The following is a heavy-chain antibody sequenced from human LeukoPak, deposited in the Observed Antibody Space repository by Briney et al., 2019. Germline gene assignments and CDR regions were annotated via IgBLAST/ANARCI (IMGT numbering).Heavy chain of an antibody. Sequence: GGSLRLSCAASGFTFSTYEINWVRQAPGKGLEWVSYISSSGSTIYYADSVKGRFTISRDNAKNSLYLQMNSLRAEDTAVYYCARDYYGSGSYPLFDYWGQGTLVTVSS. V-gene: IGHV3-48*03. CDR2: ISSSGSTI. CDR3: ARDYYGSGSYPLFDY. CDR1: GFTFSTYE. D-gene: IGHD3-10*01. J-gene: IGHJ4*02.